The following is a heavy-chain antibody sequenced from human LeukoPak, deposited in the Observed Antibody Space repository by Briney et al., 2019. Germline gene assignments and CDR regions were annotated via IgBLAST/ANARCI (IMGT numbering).Heavy chain of an antibody. CDR1: GYTFTGYY. D-gene: IGHD3-16*02. Sequence: ASVKVSCKASGYTFTGYYMHWVRQAPGQGLEWVAWINPYSGYTNYEQSLQGRVTMTTDASTSTAYMELRSLRSDDTAVYYCARSYVWGSYRLDYWGQGTLVTVSS. CDR2: INPYSGYT. V-gene: IGHV1-18*04. CDR3: ARSYVWGSYRLDY. J-gene: IGHJ4*02.